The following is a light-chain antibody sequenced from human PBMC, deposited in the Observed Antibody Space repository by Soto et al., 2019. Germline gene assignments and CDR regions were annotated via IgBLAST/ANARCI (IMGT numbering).Light chain of an antibody. V-gene: IGLV2-14*01. CDR1: SSDVGLYDY. CDR3: SSYTSDSSYV. Sequence: SVLTQPASVSGSPGQSITISSPGTSSDVGLYDYVSWYQQHPGKAPQLMIYAVSNRPSGVSNRFSASKSGNTASLFISGLQAEDEADYYCSSYTSDSSYVFGSGTKVTVL. CDR2: AVS. J-gene: IGLJ1*01.